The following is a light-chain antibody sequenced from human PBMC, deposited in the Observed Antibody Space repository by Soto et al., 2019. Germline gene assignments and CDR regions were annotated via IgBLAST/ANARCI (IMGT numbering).Light chain of an antibody. V-gene: IGKV3-20*01. CDR3: QQYGKSLWT. CDR2: GAS. J-gene: IGKJ1*01. Sequence: EIVLTQSPGTLALSPGERATLSCRASQSVSRSYLAWYQQKPGQATRLLIYGASSRATGIPDRFSGSGSGTVFTLTISRLEPEEFADYYCQQYGKSLWTVGQGTKVEI. CDR1: QSVSRSY.